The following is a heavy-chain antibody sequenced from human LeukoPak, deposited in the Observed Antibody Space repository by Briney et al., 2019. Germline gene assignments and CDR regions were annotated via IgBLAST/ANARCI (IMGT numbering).Heavy chain of an antibody. CDR2: IYSGGST. Sequence: PGGSLGLSCAASGFPVSSNYMSWVRQAPGKGLEWVSVIYSGGSTYYADSVKGRFTISRDNSKNTLYLQMGSLRAEDMAVYYCARVGDLDAFDIWGQGTMVTVSS. J-gene: IGHJ3*02. D-gene: IGHD3-16*01. V-gene: IGHV3-53*05. CDR3: ARVGDLDAFDI. CDR1: GFPVSSNY.